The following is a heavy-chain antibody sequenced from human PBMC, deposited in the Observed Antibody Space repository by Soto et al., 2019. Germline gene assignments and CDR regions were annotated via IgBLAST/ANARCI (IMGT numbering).Heavy chain of an antibody. V-gene: IGHV1-2*04. D-gene: IGHD3-10*01. CDR1: GGTFSGHY. CDR2: IHPNSGGT. Sequence: ASVKVSCKASGGTFSGHYIHWVRQAPGQGLEWMGWIHPNSGGTNYAQKFQGWVTMTRDTSISTAYMELSRLSSDDTAVYYCARMSSNYYYLDYWGQGTLVTVSS. J-gene: IGHJ4*02. CDR3: ARMSSNYYYLDY.